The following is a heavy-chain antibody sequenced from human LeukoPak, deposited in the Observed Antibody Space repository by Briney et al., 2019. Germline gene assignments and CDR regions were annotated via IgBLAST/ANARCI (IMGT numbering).Heavy chain of an antibody. CDR2: ISPNSGGT. Sequence: GASVKVSCKASGYTFTGYYMHWVRQAPGQGLEWMGWISPNSGGTNYAQKFQGWVTMTRDTSISTAYMELSRLRSDDTAVYYCARERLGWQQLGRYRGKNWFDPWGQGTLVTVSS. J-gene: IGHJ5*02. V-gene: IGHV1-2*04. D-gene: IGHD6-13*01. CDR3: ARERLGWQQLGRYRGKNWFDP. CDR1: GYTFTGYY.